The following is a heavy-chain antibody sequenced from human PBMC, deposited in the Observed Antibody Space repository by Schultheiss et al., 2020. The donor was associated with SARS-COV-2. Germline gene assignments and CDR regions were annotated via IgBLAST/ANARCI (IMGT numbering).Heavy chain of an antibody. Sequence: GGSLRLSCAASGFTFSSYGMHWVRQAPGKGLEWVAVIWYDGSNKYYADSVKGRFTISRDNSKNTLYLQMNSLRAEDTAVYYCARGGDYGDLDAFDIWGQGTMVTVSS. D-gene: IGHD4-17*01. CDR2: IWYDGSNK. CDR1: GFTFSSYG. J-gene: IGHJ3*02. V-gene: IGHV3-33*01. CDR3: ARGGDYGDLDAFDI.